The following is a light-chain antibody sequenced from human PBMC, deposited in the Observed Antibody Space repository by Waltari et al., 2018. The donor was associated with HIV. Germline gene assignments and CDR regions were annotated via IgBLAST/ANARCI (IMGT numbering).Light chain of an antibody. CDR3: LQDYIFPYT. CDR2: GSS. V-gene: IGKV1-6*01. J-gene: IGKJ2*01. Sequence: AIQVTKSPSSLSASVGDRATISCRASQGIANDLSWYQHKPGKAPRLLIYGSSTLQSGVSSRFSGGGSDTHFTLTISGLQPEDFATYYCLQDYIFPYTFGQGTTLEI. CDR1: QGIAND.